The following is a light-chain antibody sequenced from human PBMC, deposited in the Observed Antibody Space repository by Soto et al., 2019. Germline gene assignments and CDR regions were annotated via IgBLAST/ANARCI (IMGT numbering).Light chain of an antibody. CDR3: QQLNSYPIT. CDR1: QGISSY. V-gene: IGKV1-9*01. CDR2: AAS. J-gene: IGKJ5*01. Sequence: IPLTQSPSSLSASVGDRVTITCRASQGISSYLAWYQQKPGKAPKLLIYAASTLQSGVPSRLSGSGSGTDFTLTISSLQPEDFATYYCQQLNSYPITFGQGTRLEIK.